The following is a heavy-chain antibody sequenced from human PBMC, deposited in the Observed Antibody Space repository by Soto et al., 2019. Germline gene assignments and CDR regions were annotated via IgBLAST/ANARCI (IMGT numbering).Heavy chain of an antibody. Sequence: SETLSLTCTVSGGSISSGGYYWSWIRQHPGKGLEWIGYIYYSGSTYYNPSLKSRVTISVDTSKNQFSLKLSSVTAADTAVYYCATSRYFDWLYDYWVQGTLVTVSS. CDR1: GGSISSGGYY. CDR3: ATSRYFDWLYDY. J-gene: IGHJ4*02. CDR2: IYYSGST. V-gene: IGHV4-31*03. D-gene: IGHD3-9*01.